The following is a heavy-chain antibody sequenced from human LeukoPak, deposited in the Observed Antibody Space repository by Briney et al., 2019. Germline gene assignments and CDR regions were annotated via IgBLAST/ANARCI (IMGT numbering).Heavy chain of an antibody. Sequence: ASVKVSCKASGYTFTSYVISWVRQAPGQGLEWMGWISAYNGNTNYAQKLQGRVTMTTDTSTSTAYMELRSLRSDDTAVYYCARAPSIAVAGDYDYWGQGTLVTVSS. CDR2: ISAYNGNT. D-gene: IGHD6-19*01. V-gene: IGHV1-18*01. CDR3: ARAPSIAVAGDYDY. CDR1: GYTFTSYV. J-gene: IGHJ4*02.